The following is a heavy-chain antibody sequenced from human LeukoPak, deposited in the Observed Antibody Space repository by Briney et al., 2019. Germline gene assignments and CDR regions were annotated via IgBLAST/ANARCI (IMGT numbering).Heavy chain of an antibody. CDR3: AKRYTSTTFYSYSMDV. CDR2: IIPVLGAA. V-gene: IGHV1-69*05. CDR1: GGTFSSYA. D-gene: IGHD5-18*01. J-gene: IGHJ6*03. Sequence: SVKVSCKASGGTFSSYAIGWVRQAPGQGLEWVGRIIPVLGAANYAQKLQGRGTITTEEFTRTGCIEQSSPRAEETGVYYCAKRYTSTTFYSYSMDVWGKGTKVTVSS.